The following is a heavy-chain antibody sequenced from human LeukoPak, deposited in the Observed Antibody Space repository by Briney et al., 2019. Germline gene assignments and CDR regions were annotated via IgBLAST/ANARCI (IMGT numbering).Heavy chain of an antibody. CDR3: AREVRGYSYGYFDY. D-gene: IGHD5-18*01. J-gene: IGHJ4*02. Sequence: SETLSLTCTVSGGSVSSYYWSWIRQPPGKGLEWIGYIYYSGRTNYNPSLKSRVIISVDTSKNQFSLKLSSVTAADTAVYYCAREVRGYSYGYFDYWGQGTLVTVSS. V-gene: IGHV4-59*02. CDR2: IYYSGRT. CDR1: GGSVSSYY.